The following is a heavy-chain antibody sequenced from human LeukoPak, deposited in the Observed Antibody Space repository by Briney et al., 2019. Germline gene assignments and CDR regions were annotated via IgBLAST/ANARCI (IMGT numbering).Heavy chain of an antibody. D-gene: IGHD1-7*01. CDR3: ARVGGTYFDY. V-gene: IGHV3-53*01. J-gene: IGHJ4*02. CDR1: GFTVSSNY. Sequence: PGGSLRLSCAASGFTVSSNYMSWVRQAPGMGLEWVSVICRGGSTYYADSVKGRFTISRDNSKNTLYLQMNSLRAEDTAVYYCARVGGTYFDYWGQGTLVTVSS. CDR2: ICRGGST.